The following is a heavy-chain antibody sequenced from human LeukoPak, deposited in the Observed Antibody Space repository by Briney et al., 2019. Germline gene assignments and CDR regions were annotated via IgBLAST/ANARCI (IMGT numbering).Heavy chain of an antibody. V-gene: IGHV4-34*01. CDR3: AVVVPTPRKYNTGWSIEF. CDR1: GESFSSYF. D-gene: IGHD6-19*01. CDR2: INHSGNT. J-gene: IGHJ4*02. Sequence: PWETLSLTCAVNGESFSSYFGSWIRLPPGKGLKWSGQINHSGNTNYNPSLKSRVTISIDTSQNHFSLKLSFVTAADTAVYYCAVVVPTPRKYNTGWSIEFWGQGTLVTVSS.